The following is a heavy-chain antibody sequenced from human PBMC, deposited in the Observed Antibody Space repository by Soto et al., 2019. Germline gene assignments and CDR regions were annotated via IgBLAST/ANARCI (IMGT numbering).Heavy chain of an antibody. CDR2: INPNSGGT. CDR1: GYTFTGYY. J-gene: IGHJ5*02. V-gene: IGHV1-2*04. CDR3: ARGGDDYGDPGGGWFDP. Sequence: QVQLVQSGAEVKKPGASVKVSCKASGYTFTGYYMHWVRQAPGQGLEWMGWINPNSGGTNYAQKFQGWVTMTRDPSISTAYMELSRLRSDDTAVCYCARGGDDYGDPGGGWFDPWGQGTLVTVSS. D-gene: IGHD4-17*01.